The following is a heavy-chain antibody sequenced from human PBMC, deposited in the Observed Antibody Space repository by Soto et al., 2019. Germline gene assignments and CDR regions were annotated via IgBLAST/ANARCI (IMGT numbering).Heavy chain of an antibody. CDR2: IYYSGSN. CDR1: GGSISSYY. V-gene: IGHV4-59*01. CDR3: ARETDYRFDP. D-gene: IGHD4-4*01. J-gene: IGHJ5*02. Sequence: PSETLSLTCTVSGGSISSYYWSWIRQPPGRGLEWIGYIYYSGSNNYNPSLKSRVTISVDTSKNQFSLKLSSVTAADTAVYYCARETDYRFDPWGQGTLVTVSS.